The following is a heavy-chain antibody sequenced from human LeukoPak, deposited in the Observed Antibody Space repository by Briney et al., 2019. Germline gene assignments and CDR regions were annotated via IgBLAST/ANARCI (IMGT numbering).Heavy chain of an antibody. CDR2: ISSSSSYM. V-gene: IGHV3-21*01. CDR1: GFTFSSYS. J-gene: IGHJ4*02. CDR3: ARSPGGGATHY. Sequence: GGSLRLSCAASGFTFSSYSMNWVRQAPGKGLEWVSSISSSSSYMYYADSVKGRFTISRDNAKNSLYLQMNSLRAEDTAVYYCARSPGGGATHYWGQGTLVTVSS. D-gene: IGHD1-26*01.